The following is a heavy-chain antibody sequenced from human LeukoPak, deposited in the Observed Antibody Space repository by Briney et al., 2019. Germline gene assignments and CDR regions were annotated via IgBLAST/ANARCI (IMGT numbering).Heavy chain of an antibody. V-gene: IGHV1-46*01. Sequence: GASVKVSCKASGYTFTSYYMHWVRQAPGQGLEWMGIINPSGGSTSYAQKFQGRVTMTRDMSTSTDYMELSSLRSEDTAVYYCARVCRDGYILYYYYMDVWGKGTTVTVSS. CDR3: ARVCRDGYILYYYYMDV. CDR2: INPSGGST. J-gene: IGHJ6*03. CDR1: GYTFTSYY. D-gene: IGHD5-24*01.